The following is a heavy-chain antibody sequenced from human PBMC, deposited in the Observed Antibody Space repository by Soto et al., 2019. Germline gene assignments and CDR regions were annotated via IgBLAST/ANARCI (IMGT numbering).Heavy chain of an antibody. CDR1: GDSVSSVGFH. Sequence: PSETLSLTCTVSGDSVSSVGFHWAWLRRPPGKGLEWIGYIYNGGSPYYRPSLESRMHMSLRATRNHYSLRLTSVTAAATAVYFCARAPVGLDTISYFEYWGQGKLVTVSS. D-gene: IGHD3-3*01. CDR2: IYNGGSP. V-gene: IGHV4-30-4*01. J-gene: IGHJ4*02. CDR3: ARAPVGLDTISYFEY.